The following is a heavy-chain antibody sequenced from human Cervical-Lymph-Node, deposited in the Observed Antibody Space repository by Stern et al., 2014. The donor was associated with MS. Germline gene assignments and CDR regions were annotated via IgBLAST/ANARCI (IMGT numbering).Heavy chain of an antibody. CDR2: IWYDGSNP. Sequence: VQLVDSGGGVVQPGRSLRLSCAASGFSFSRYAMHWVRQAPGKVLEWVALIWYDGSNPYYADSVTGRFTISRDNFKNTLYLQMNSLRAEDTAVYYCASAYSSSHYYFDYWGQGTLVTVSS. V-gene: IGHV3-33*01. D-gene: IGHD6-13*01. CDR3: ASAYSSSHYYFDY. J-gene: IGHJ4*02. CDR1: GFSFSRYA.